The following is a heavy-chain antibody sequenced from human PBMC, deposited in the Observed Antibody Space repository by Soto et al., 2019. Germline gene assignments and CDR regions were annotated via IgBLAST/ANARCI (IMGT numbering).Heavy chain of an antibody. CDR3: ASWHEREHAYDV. V-gene: IGHV3-53*01. CDR1: GLTVSGKKY. CDR2: LYDVDGS. Sequence: GGGLLQPGESLRLSCAAFGLTVSGKKYVAWVRQAPGKGLEWVSALYDVDGSFYADSVKGRFTTSSDSSKTTVYLQMNGLRPDDTAVYYCASWHEREHAYDVWGQGTTVTVSS. D-gene: IGHD1-1*01. J-gene: IGHJ3*01.